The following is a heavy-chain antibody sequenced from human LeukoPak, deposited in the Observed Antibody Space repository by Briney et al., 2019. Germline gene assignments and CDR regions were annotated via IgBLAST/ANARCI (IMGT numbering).Heavy chain of an antibody. Sequence: ASVKVSCKASGYTFTSYYMHWVRQAPGQGLEWMGIINPSSGSTSYAQKSQGRVTMTRDTSTSTVYMELSSLRSEDTAVYYCARAGDGYNIDYWGQGTLVTVSS. CDR2: INPSSGST. CDR3: ARAGDGYNIDY. J-gene: IGHJ4*02. V-gene: IGHV1-46*01. CDR1: GYTFTSYY. D-gene: IGHD5-24*01.